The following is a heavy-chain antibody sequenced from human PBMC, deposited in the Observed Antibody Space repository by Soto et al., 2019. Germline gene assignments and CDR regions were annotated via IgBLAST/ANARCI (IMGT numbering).Heavy chain of an antibody. CDR1: GFSLSTSGVG. J-gene: IGHJ5*02. Sequence: SGPTLVNPTQTLTLTCTFSGFSLSTSGVGVGWVRQPPGKALEWLALIYWDDDKRYSPSLKSRLTITKDTSKNQVVLTLTNMDPVVSATYYSAHQRNWFEPWGQGILVTVSS. V-gene: IGHV2-5*02. CDR2: IYWDDDK. CDR3: AHQRNWFEP.